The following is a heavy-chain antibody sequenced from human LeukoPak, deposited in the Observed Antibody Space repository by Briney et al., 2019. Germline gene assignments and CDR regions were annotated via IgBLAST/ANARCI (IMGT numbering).Heavy chain of an antibody. J-gene: IGHJ5*02. CDR3: ARLNKPGWFDP. D-gene: IGHD1-14*01. V-gene: IGHV4-39*01. Sequence: SETLSLTCTVSGGSITSSSYYWGWIRQPPGKGLQWIGSIYYSGSTYYNPSLKSRVTILIDTSKNQFSLRLSSVTATDTAVYYCARLNKPGWFDPWGQGTLVTVSS. CDR2: IYYSGST. CDR1: GGSITSSSYY.